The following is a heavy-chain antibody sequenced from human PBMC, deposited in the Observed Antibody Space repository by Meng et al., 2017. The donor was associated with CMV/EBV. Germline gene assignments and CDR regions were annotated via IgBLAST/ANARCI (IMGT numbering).Heavy chain of an antibody. CDR3: TLTQDYYYGMDV. V-gene: IGHV3-53*01. Sequence: GGSLRLSCAASGFTVSSNYMSWVRQAPGKGLEWVSVIYSGGSTYYADSVKGRFTISRDNSKNTLYLQMNSLRAEDTAVYYCTLTQDYYYGMDVWGQGTTVTVSS. CDR1: GFTVSSNY. CDR2: IYSGGST. J-gene: IGHJ6*02. D-gene: IGHD2-15*01.